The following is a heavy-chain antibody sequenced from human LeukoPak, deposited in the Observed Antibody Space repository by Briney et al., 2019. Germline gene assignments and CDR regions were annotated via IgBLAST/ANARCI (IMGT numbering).Heavy chain of an antibody. V-gene: IGHV1-8*01. Sequence: GASVKVPCKASGYTFTSYDINWVRQAAGQGLEWMGWMNPKSANTAYAQKFQGRVTMTRNTSISTAYMELSSLRSEDTAVYYCARPYYSSGFFEGDWYFDLWGRGTLVTVSS. D-gene: IGHD6-19*01. J-gene: IGHJ2*01. CDR3: ARPYYSSGFFEGDWYFDL. CDR1: GYTFTSYD. CDR2: MNPKSANT.